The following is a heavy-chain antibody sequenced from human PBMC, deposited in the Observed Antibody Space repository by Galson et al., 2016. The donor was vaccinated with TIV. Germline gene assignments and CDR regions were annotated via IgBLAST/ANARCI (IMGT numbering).Heavy chain of an antibody. CDR3: ARVNWACAFDY. CDR1: GYIFINYY. J-gene: IGHJ4*02. V-gene: IGHV1-2*02. CDR2: FNPDSGAT. Sequence: SVKVSCKASGYIFINYYIHWVRQAPGQGLEWLGWFNPDSGATQYAQKFQGRVTMTRDTSISTAYMELRRLISDDTAVYYCARVNWACAFDYWGQGTQVTVSS. D-gene: IGHD7-27*01.